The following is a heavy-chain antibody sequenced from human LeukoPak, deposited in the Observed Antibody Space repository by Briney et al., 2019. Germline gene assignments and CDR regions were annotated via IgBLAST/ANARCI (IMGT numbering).Heavy chain of an antibody. J-gene: IGHJ4*02. Sequence: GGSLRLSCAASGFTFSSYAMSWVRQVPGKGLERVSAISGSGGSTYYADSVKGRFTISRDNSKNTLYLQMNSLRAEDTAVYYCAKDLSRGYYYDSSGYYGPPFDYWGQGTLVTVSS. CDR2: ISGSGGST. V-gene: IGHV3-23*01. CDR3: AKDLSRGYYYDSSGYYGPPFDY. CDR1: GFTFSSYA. D-gene: IGHD3-22*01.